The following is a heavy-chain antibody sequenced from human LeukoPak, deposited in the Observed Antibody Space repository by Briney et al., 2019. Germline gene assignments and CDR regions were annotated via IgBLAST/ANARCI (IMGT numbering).Heavy chain of an antibody. CDR3: ARGPGPASTNTFDP. Sequence: SQTLSLTCDISGDSVSSSSAAWNWISQSPSRGLEWLGRTYFSFEWHTNYAVSVKSPMTIHADPSQNQFSLLLHSVTPDDTAVSYCARGPGPASTNTFDPWGEGALVTVSP. CDR1: GDSVSSSSAA. V-gene: IGHV6-1*01. J-gene: IGHJ5*02. CDR2: TYFSFEWHT. D-gene: IGHD1-14*01.